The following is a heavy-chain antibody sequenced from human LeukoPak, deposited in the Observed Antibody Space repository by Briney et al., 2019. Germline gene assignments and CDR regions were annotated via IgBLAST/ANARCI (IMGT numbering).Heavy chain of an antibody. V-gene: IGHV3-23*01. CDR2: ISGSGDII. CDR3: ARDGYGPWYFDY. CDR1: EFTFRNYA. J-gene: IGHJ4*02. Sequence: PGGSLRLSCAASEFTFRNYAMSWVRQAPGKGLEWVSIISGSGDIIYYADSVKGRFTISRDNSKNTLYLQMNSLRAEDTAVYYCARDGYGPWYFDYWGQGTLVTVSS. D-gene: IGHD3-22*01.